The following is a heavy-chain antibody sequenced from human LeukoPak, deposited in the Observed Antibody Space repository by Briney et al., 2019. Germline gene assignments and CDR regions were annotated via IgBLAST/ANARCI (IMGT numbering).Heavy chain of an antibody. CDR1: GYSISSGYY. CDR2: IYHSGST. Sequence: PSETLSLTCGVSGYSISSGYYWAWIRQPPGKGLEWIGNIYHSGSTCYNPSLKSRVTISVDTSKNQFSLNLSSVTAADTAVYYCARREGSNHAPWGQGTLVTVSS. D-gene: IGHD4-11*01. J-gene: IGHJ5*02. V-gene: IGHV4-38-2*01. CDR3: ARREGSNHAP.